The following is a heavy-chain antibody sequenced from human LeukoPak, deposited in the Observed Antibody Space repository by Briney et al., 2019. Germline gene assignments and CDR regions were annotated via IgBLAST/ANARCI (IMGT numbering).Heavy chain of an antibody. V-gene: IGHV4-59*08. J-gene: IGHJ4*02. CDR3: ARMGAAAGTGGFDY. CDR1: GGSISSYY. CDR2: IYYSGST. D-gene: IGHD6-13*01. Sequence: SETLSLTCTVSGGSISSYYWSWIRQPPGKGLEWIGYIYYSGSTNYNPSLKSRVTISVDTSKNQFSLKLSSVTAADTAVYYCARMGAAAGTGGFDYWGQGTLVTVSS.